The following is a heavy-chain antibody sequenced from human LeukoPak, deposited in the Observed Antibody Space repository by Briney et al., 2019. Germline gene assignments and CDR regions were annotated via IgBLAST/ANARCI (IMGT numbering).Heavy chain of an antibody. CDR3: ARGRITMVRGASYYYYYYMDV. D-gene: IGHD3-10*01. Sequence: SETLSLTCAVYGGSFSGYYWSWIRQPPGKGLEWIGEINHSGSANYNPSLKSRVTISVDTSKNQFSLKLSSVTAADTAVYYCARGRITMVRGASYYYYYYMDVWGKGTTVTVSS. CDR1: GGSFSGYY. J-gene: IGHJ6*03. CDR2: INHSGSA. V-gene: IGHV4-34*01.